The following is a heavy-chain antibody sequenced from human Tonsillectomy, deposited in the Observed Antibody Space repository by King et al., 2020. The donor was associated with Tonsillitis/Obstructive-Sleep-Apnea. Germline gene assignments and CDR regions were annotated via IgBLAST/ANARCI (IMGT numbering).Heavy chain of an antibody. J-gene: IGHJ3*02. Sequence: VQLQQWGAGLLKPSETLSLTCAVYGGSFSGYYWSWIRQPPGKGLEWIGEISHSGSTNHNPSLKSRVTISVDTSRNQFSLRLTSITAADTAVYYCAKGGLAHDAFDIWGQGTMVTVSS. CDR2: ISHSGST. CDR1: GGSFSGYY. V-gene: IGHV4-34*01. CDR3: AKGGLAHDAFDI.